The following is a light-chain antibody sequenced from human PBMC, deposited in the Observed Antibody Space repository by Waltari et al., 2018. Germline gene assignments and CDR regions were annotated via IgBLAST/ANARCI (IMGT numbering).Light chain of an antibody. V-gene: IGKV4-1*01. J-gene: IGKJ3*01. CDR2: WAS. CDR3: QQYYNTPLT. CDR1: LSLLYNSNNKNY. Sequence: DIVMTQSPESLAVSLGEGATINCKSSLSLLYNSNNKNYLAGYQHKPGQPPKLLIYWASTGDSGVPERFSGSVSRTDFSLSIGSLESEDVAVYLCQQYYNTPLTLGPETNV.